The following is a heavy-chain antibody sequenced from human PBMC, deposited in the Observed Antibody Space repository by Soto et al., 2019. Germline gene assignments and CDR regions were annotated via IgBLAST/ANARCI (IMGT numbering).Heavy chain of an antibody. D-gene: IGHD2-2*01. J-gene: IGHJ5*02. CDR2: IYYSGST. V-gene: IGHV4-31*03. CDR3: ARVVPAARNWFDP. Sequence: SETLSLTCTVSGGSISSGGYYWSWIRQHPGKGLEWIGYIYYSGSTYYNPSLRSRVTISVDTSKNQFSLKLSSVTAADTAVYYCARVVPAARNWFDPWGQGTLVTVSS. CDR1: GGSISSGGYY.